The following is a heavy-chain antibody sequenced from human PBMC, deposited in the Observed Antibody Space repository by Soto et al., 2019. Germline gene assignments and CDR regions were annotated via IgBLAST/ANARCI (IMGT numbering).Heavy chain of an antibody. CDR1: GGTFSSYA. V-gene: IGHV1-69*01. J-gene: IGHJ4*02. CDR2: LIPIFGTA. D-gene: IGHD2-2*01. CDR3: ARALWIGYCSSTSCHPFDY. Sequence: QVQLVQSGAEVKKPGSSVKVSCKDSGGTFSSYAISWVRQAPGHGLEWMGGLIPIFGTANYAQKFQGRVTITADESTSTAYMELISLISEDTAVYYCARALWIGYCSSTSCHPFDYWGQGTLVTVSS.